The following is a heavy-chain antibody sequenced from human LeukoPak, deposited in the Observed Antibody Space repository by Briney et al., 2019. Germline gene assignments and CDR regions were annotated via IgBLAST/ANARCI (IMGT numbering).Heavy chain of an antibody. J-gene: IGHJ4*02. Sequence: SETLSLTCAVSGGSVRDYYWSWIRQPPGKGLEWIAEIHHSGTTKYNPSLKSRVTISMDTSKNQFSLKLNSMTAADTAVYYCSSHVSAAAGGRWGPGTLVTVSS. CDR3: SSHVSAAAGGR. CDR1: GGSVRDYY. V-gene: IGHV4-34*01. D-gene: IGHD6-13*01. CDR2: IHHSGTT.